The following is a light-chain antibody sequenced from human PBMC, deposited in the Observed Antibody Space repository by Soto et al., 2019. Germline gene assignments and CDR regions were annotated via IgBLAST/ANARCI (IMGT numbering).Light chain of an antibody. Sequence: QSVLTQSPSASASLGASVKLTCTLSSGHISYAIAWHQQQPEKGPRYLMNLNSEGSHRKGVEIPDRFSGSSSGAERYLTISSLQSEDEADYYCQTGGTGIEVFGGGTKLTVL. CDR3: QTGGTGIEV. CDR1: SGHISYA. J-gene: IGLJ3*02. V-gene: IGLV4-69*01. CDR2: LNSEGSH.